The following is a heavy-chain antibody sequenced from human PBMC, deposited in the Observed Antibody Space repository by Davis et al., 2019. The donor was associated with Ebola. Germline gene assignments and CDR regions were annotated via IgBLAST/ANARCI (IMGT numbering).Heavy chain of an antibody. CDR2: ISYDGRNK. Sequence: GESLKISCAASGFTFKTFGMNWVRQAPGKGLEWVAVISYDGRNKFYADSVKDRFTISRDNSKNTVYLQMDSLRAEDTAVYFCAKDHRFIVAAVTGLDYWGQGTPVTVSS. D-gene: IGHD5-12*01. J-gene: IGHJ4*02. CDR3: AKDHRFIVAAVTGLDY. CDR1: GFTFKTFG. V-gene: IGHV3-30*18.